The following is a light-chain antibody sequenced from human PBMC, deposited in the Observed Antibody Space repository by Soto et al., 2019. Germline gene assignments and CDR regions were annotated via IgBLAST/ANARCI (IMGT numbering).Light chain of an antibody. J-gene: IGLJ2*01. CDR2: DVN. V-gene: IGLV2-14*01. Sequence: QSALTQPASVSGSPGQSITLSCTGTSSDIGGYDYVSWYQRHPGKAPKLIIYDVNNRPSGVSNRFSGSKSGIPAALTSSGLQAEDQADYYRTAYASASSHVVFGGGTTLTVL. CDR3: TAYASASSHVV. CDR1: SSDIGGYDY.